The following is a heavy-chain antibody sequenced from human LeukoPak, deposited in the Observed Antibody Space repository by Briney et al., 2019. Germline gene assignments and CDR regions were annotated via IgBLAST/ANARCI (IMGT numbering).Heavy chain of an antibody. CDR1: GFTFSSYA. Sequence: GGSLRLSCAASGFTFSSYAMSWVRQAPGKGLERVSSISDSARTTYYADSVKGRFTISRDNSKNTVYLQMNSLRAEDTAIYYCAKWWSYIDYWGQGALVTVSS. J-gene: IGHJ4*02. D-gene: IGHD2-15*01. V-gene: IGHV3-23*01. CDR3: AKWWSYIDY. CDR2: ISDSARTT.